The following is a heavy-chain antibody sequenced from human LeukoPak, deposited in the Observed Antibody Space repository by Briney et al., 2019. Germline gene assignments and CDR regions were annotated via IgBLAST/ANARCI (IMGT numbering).Heavy chain of an antibody. V-gene: IGHV4-61*01. Sequence: SETLSLTCTVSGGSISHSLYFWSWIRQHPGKGLEWIGYIYYSGSTNYNPSLKSRVTISVDTSKNQFSLKLSSVTAADTAVYYCARGGGRVFDYWGQGTLVTVSS. CDR2: IYYSGST. CDR3: ARGGGRVFDY. J-gene: IGHJ4*02. CDR1: GGSISHSLYF. D-gene: IGHD3-16*01.